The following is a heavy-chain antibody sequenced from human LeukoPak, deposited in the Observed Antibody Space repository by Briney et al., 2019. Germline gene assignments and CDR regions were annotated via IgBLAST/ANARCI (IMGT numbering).Heavy chain of an antibody. V-gene: IGHV4-59*01. D-gene: IGHD3-22*01. CDR1: GGSLSRYY. CDR3: ARGRYDSSGYYYGACDY. J-gene: IGHJ4*02. CDR2: ISKGGST. Sequence: PETLSLTCTVPGGSLSRYYWSWIRQPPGKGLEWIGYISKGGSTKYNTSLKRRATTPADTSKKRFSLMGSSVAAAHRAVLYCARGRYDSSGYYYGACDYWGQGTLVTVSS.